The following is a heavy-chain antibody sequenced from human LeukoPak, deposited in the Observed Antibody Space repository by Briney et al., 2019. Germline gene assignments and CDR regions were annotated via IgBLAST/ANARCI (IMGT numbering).Heavy chain of an antibody. CDR1: GGTFSSYA. V-gene: IGHV1-69*04. D-gene: IGHD2-2*01. CDR2: LIPILGIA. CDR3: ARDLRGRTSLYY. J-gene: IGHJ4*02. Sequence: ASVKVSCKASGGTFSSYAISWVRQAPGQGREWMGRLIPILGIANYAQKFQGRVTITADKSTSTAYMELSSLRSEDPAVYYCARDLRGRTSLYYWGQGTLVTVSS.